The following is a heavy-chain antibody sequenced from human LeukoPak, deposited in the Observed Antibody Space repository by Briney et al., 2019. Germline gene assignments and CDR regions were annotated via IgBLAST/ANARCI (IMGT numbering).Heavy chain of an antibody. D-gene: IGHD3-22*01. CDR3: ARAAVYYDSSGYYYVAYYGMDV. CDR2: ISSSSSTI. J-gene: IGHJ6*02. CDR1: GFTVSSNY. Sequence: GGSLRLSCAASGFTVSSNYMSWVRQAPGKGLEWVSYISSSSSTIYYADSVKGRFTISRDNAKNSLYLQMNSLRDEDTAVYYCARAAVYYDSSGYYYVAYYGMDVWGQGTTVTVSS. V-gene: IGHV3-48*02.